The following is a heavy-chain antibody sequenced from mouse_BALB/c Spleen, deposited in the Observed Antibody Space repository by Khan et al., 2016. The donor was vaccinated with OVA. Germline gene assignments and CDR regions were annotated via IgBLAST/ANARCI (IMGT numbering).Heavy chain of an antibody. D-gene: IGHD2-2*01. CDR2: INPNNGGT. Sequence: QVQLQQSGAELVKPGASVKLSCKASGYTFTSYYMYWVKQRPGQGLEWIGEINPNNGGTNFNEKFKSKATLTVEKSSSTAYMQLNNLTSEDSAVYYCTRSGYGSFAYWGQGTLVTVSA. V-gene: IGHV1S81*02. CDR1: GYTFTSYY. J-gene: IGHJ3*01. CDR3: TRSGYGSFAY.